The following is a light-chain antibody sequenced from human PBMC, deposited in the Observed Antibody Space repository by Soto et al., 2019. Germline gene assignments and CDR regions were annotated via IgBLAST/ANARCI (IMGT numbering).Light chain of an antibody. CDR3: QQYGSSYPFT. CDR1: QNVSSSY. V-gene: IGKV3-20*01. CDR2: GAS. Sequence: EIVLTQPPGTLSLSPGERATLSCRASQNVSSSYLTWYQQKPGQDPRLLIYGASSRATGIPDRFCGSGCGTDFVLTISRREHEDFAVYYCQQYGSSYPFTFGQGTRLEIK. J-gene: IGKJ5*01.